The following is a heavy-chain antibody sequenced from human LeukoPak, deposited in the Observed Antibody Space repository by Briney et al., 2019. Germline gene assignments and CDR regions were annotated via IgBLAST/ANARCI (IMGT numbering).Heavy chain of an antibody. CDR1: GYTFTGYY. D-gene: IGHD2-15*01. V-gene: IGHV1-2*02. J-gene: IGHJ5*02. CDR2: INPNSGYT. CDR3: ARDRVGYCSGGSCYPNWFDP. Sequence: ASVKVSFKASGYTFTGYYMHWLRQPPAQGLEWMGWINPNSGYTNYLQKFHGRLTITSETPINKAYIELSNQRYDEPHVYYCARDRVGYCSGGSCYPNWFDPWGQGTLVTVSS.